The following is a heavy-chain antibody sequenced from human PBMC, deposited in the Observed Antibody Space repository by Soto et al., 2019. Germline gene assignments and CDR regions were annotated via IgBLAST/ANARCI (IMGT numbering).Heavy chain of an antibody. CDR1: GFTFRSYV. Sequence: QVQLVESGGGVVQPGTSLRLSCVGSGFTFRSYVIHWVRQAPGKGLEWVALTSYDGSNKDYGDSVKGRFTISRDNSRNTVDLQMDSVRPEDTALYYCARWGTTGGLDVWGQGTLVSVSS. V-gene: IGHV3-33*05. CDR3: ARWGTTGGLDV. D-gene: IGHD3-16*01. CDR2: TSYDGSNK. J-gene: IGHJ1*01.